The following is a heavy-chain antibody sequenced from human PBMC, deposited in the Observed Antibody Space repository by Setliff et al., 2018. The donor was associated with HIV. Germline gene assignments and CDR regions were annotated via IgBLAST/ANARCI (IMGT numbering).Heavy chain of an antibody. CDR1: GFTFSSYK. Sequence: PGGSLRLSCAASGFTFSSYKFNWVRQAPGRGLEWVSSISIGSGGAIDYADSVQGRFTISRDNSKNSLYLQMNSLRVEDTAVYYCARDYLYYNLYNGSPVYGMDVWGQGTTVTVSS. CDR3: ARDYLYYNLYNGSPVYGMDV. V-gene: IGHV3-48*03. CDR2: ISIGSGGAI. D-gene: IGHD3-3*01. J-gene: IGHJ6*02.